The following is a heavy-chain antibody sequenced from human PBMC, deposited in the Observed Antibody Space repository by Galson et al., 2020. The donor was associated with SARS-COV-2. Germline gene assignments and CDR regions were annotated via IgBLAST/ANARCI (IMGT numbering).Heavy chain of an antibody. D-gene: IGHD3-9*01. CDR1: GGSSSGYF. J-gene: IGHJ6*04. Sequence: SETLSLTCAIYGGSSSGYFWSWVRQPPGKAPEWIGEINHRGITNYNPSPKSRATTSVDTSRKQSTLKLSSVTAADTAIYYCAQNFRTYYDVVTSYYYDQMDAWGEGTTVTVSS. CDR3: AQNFRTYYDVVTSYYYDQMDA. V-gene: IGHV4-34*01. CDR2: INHRGIT.